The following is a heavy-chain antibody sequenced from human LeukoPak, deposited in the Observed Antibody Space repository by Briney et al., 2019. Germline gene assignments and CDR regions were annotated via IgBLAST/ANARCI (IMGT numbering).Heavy chain of an antibody. CDR2: IYYSGST. CDR3: ARSDFWSGYSFDY. V-gene: IGHV4-59*01. Sequence: SSETLSLTCTVSGGSISSYYWSWIRQPPGKGLEWIGYIYYSGSTNYNPSLKSRVTISVDTSKNQFSLKLSSVTAADTAVYYCARSDFWSGYSFDYWGQGTLVTVSS. D-gene: IGHD3-3*01. J-gene: IGHJ4*02. CDR1: GGSISSYY.